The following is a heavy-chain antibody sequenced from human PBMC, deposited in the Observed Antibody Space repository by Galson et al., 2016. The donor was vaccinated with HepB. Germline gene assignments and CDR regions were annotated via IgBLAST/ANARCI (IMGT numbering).Heavy chain of an antibody. CDR2: IYSGGTT. CDR3: ASNTYSYDKTGTHYVNFFHY. D-gene: IGHD1-7*01. V-gene: IGHV3-66*01. Sequence: SLRLSCAASGFSISIYSMNWVRQAPGKGLEWVSVIYSGGTTYYADSVKGRFTISRDNAKNTLYLEMNSLRTEDAAVYYCASNTYSYDKTGTHYVNFFHYWGQGTRVTVSS. CDR1: GFSISIYS. J-gene: IGHJ4*02.